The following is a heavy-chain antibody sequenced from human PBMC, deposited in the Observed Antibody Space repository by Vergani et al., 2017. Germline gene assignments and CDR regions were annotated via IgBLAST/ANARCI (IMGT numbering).Heavy chain of an antibody. Sequence: QLQLQESGPGLVKPSETLSLTCTVSGGSISSSSYYWGWIRQPPGKGLEWIGSIYYSGSTYYNPSLKSRVTISVDTSKNQFSLKLSSVTAAETAVYYCARDLVAGGSSWYWYFDLWGRGTLVTVSS. D-gene: IGHD6-13*01. CDR3: ARDLVAGGSSWYWYFDL. V-gene: IGHV4-39*07. CDR2: IYYSGST. J-gene: IGHJ2*01. CDR1: GGSISSSSYY.